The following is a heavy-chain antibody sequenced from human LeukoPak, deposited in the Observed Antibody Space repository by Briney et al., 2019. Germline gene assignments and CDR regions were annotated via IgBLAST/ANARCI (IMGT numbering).Heavy chain of an antibody. CDR1: GFSFSNFG. J-gene: IGHJ4*02. D-gene: IGHD3-22*01. Sequence: TGGSLRLSCAASGFSFSNFGMHWVRQAPGKGLEWVTGISYDGSNKYFADSVKGRFTISRDNSKNTLYLQMNSLRAEDTAVYYCATRDGYDNSGHYGYWGQGTLVTVSS. V-gene: IGHV3-30*03. CDR2: ISYDGSNK. CDR3: ATRDGYDNSGHYGY.